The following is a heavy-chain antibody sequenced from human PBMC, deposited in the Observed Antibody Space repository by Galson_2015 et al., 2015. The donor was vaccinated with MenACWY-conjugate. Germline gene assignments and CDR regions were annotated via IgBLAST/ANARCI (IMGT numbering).Heavy chain of an antibody. J-gene: IGHJ5*02. V-gene: IGHV3-21*01. D-gene: IGHD1-1*01. CDR1: GFTFSSYH. Sequence: SLRLSCAASGFTFSSYHMHWVRQAPGKGLQWVPSISSYSTYIYYEDSLKGRFTISRDNANNSLYLELNTLRAEDTAVYFCAREDPTWKFDLWGQATPVTVSS. CDR2: ISSYSTYI. CDR3: AREDPTWKFDL.